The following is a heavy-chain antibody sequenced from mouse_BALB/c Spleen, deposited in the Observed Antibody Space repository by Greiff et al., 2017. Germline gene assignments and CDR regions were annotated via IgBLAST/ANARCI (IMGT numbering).Heavy chain of an antibody. CDR2: ISSGGST. CDR1: GFTFSSYA. J-gene: IGHJ4*01. V-gene: IGHV5-6-5*01. D-gene: IGHD1-1*01. CDR3: ARGRRDYYGSSGYAMDY. Sequence: EVKVVESGGGLVKPGGSLKLSCAASGFTFSSYAMSWVRQTPEKRLEWVASISSGGSTYYPDSVKGRFTISRDNARNILYLQMSSLRSEDTAMYYCARGRRDYYGSSGYAMDYWGQGTSVTVSS.